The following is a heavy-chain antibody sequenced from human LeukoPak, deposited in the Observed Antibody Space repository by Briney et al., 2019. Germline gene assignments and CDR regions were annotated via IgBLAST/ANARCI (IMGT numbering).Heavy chain of an antibody. V-gene: IGHV4-59*12. D-gene: IGHD5-24*01. CDR1: GGSINNYY. CDR2: VFYTGYT. J-gene: IGHJ6*03. CDR3: ARTVEMATITWYYYDYYMDV. Sequence: SETLSLTCTVSGGSINNYYWSWVRQPPGKGLEWIGYVFYTGYTHYNPSLKSRVTISVDTSKNQFSLKLSSVTAADTAVYYCARTVEMATITWYYYDYYMDVWGKGTTVIISS.